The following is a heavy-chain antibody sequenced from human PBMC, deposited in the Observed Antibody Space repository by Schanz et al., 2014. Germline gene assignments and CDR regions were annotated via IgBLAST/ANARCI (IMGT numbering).Heavy chain of an antibody. CDR2: VSRSTPDI. CDR3: ARGRVLES. J-gene: IGHJ5*02. D-gene: IGHD1-1*01. Sequence: EVQLVESGGGLVQPGGSLRLSCAASGFTFSTSTMHWVRQAPGKGLEWVSYVSRSTPDIYYADSVKGRFTISRDSSKNTLYLQMNSLRPEDTAVYYCARGRVLESWGQGTLVTVSS. V-gene: IGHV3-21*01. CDR1: GFTFSTST.